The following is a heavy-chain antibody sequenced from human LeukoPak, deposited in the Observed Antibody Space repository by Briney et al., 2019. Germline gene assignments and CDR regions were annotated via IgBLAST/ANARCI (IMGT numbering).Heavy chain of an antibody. Sequence: GGSLRLSCAASGFTFSTYGMNWVRQAPGKGPEWVSSISSISTYTHYADSVKGRFTISRDNAKNSPYLQMNSLRAEDAAVYYCARETMVRGLIGFCDYWGQGTLVTVSS. V-gene: IGHV3-21*01. CDR1: GFTFSTYG. CDR3: ARETMVRGLIGFCDY. D-gene: IGHD3-10*01. CDR2: ISSISTYT. J-gene: IGHJ4*02.